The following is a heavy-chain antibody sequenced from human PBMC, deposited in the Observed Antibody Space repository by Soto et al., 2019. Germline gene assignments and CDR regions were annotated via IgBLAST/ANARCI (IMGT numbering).Heavy chain of an antibody. CDR1: GGTFSSYA. CDR2: IIPIFGTA. Sequence: ASVKVSCKASGGTFSSYAISWVRQAPGQGLEWMGGIIPIFGTANYAQKFQGRVTITADESTSTAYMELSSLRSEDTAVYYCATSSVYTGYDDAFDIWGQGTMVTVSS. CDR3: ATSSVYTGYDDAFDI. D-gene: IGHD2-2*01. J-gene: IGHJ3*02. V-gene: IGHV1-69*13.